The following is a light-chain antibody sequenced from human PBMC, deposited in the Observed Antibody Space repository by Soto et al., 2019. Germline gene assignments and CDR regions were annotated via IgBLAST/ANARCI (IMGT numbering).Light chain of an antibody. CDR2: GAS. CDR1: QSVSSSY. Sequence: EIVLTQSPGTLSLSPGERATLSCRASQSVSSSYLAWYQQKPGQAPRLLIYGASSRATGIPDGFSGSGSGTDFTLTISRLEPKDFAVYYCQQYGSSPITFGQGTRLEMK. CDR3: QQYGSSPIT. J-gene: IGKJ5*01. V-gene: IGKV3-20*01.